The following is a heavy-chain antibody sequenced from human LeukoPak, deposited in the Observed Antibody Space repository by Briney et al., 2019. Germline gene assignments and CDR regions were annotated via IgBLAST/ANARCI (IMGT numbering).Heavy chain of an antibody. V-gene: IGHV3-23*01. J-gene: IGHJ6*03. D-gene: IGHD2-15*01. CDR1: GFTFSSYG. CDR3: AKDVYCSGGSCFSYYYMDV. Sequence: PGGSLRLSCAASGFTFSSYGMSWVRQAPGKGLEWVSAISGSGGSTYYADSVKGRFTISRDNSKNTLYLQMNSLRAEDTAVYYCAKDVYCSGGSCFSYYYMDVWGKGTTVTISS. CDR2: ISGSGGST.